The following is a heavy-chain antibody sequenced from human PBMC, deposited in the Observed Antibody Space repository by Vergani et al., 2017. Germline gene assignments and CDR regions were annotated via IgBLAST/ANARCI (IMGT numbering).Heavy chain of an antibody. V-gene: IGHV3-23*01. CDR3: AKDPATSMGF. CDR2: ISGSGDST. J-gene: IGHJ4*01. CDR1: GFTFSNYA. Sequence: EVQLLESGGGLVQPGGSLRVSCAASGFTFSNYAMSWVRQAPGKGLKWVSSISGSGDSTYYADSVKGRFAISRDNSKNTVYLQMNSLRVEDTAIYYCAKDPATSMGFGGQGILVTVSS. D-gene: IGHD5-18*01.